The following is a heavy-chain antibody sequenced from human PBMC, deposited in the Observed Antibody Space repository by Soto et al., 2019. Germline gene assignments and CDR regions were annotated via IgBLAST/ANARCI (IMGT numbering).Heavy chain of an antibody. J-gene: IGHJ4*02. V-gene: IGHV3-30-3*01. CDR2: ISYDGSNK. D-gene: IGHD4-17*01. CDR1: GFTFSSYA. Sequence: GGSLRLSCAASGFTFSSYAMHWVRQAPGKGLEWGAVISYDGSNKYYADSVKGRFTISRDNSKNTLYLQMNSLRAEDTAVYYCAREDSTTVTTFDYWGQGTLVTVSS. CDR3: AREDSTTVTTFDY.